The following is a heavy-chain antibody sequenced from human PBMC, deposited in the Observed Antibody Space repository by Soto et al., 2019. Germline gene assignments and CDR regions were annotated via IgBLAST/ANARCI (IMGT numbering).Heavy chain of an antibody. V-gene: IGHV1-18*01. CDR1: GYTFTSYG. Sequence: QVQLVQSGAEVKKPGASVKVSCKASGYTFTSYGISWVRQAPGQGLEWMGWISAYNGNTNYAQKLQGRVTMTTDTSTSTAYMELRSLRSDDTAVYYCARDRIVGDDTVVVVATPGAFDIWGQGTMVTVSS. J-gene: IGHJ3*02. CDR2: ISAYNGNT. D-gene: IGHD2-15*01. CDR3: ARDRIVGDDTVVVVATPGAFDI.